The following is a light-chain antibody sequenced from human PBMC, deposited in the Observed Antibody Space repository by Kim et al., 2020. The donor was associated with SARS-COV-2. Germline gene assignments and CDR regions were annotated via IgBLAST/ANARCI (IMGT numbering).Light chain of an antibody. CDR2: DNN. J-gene: IGLJ2*01. Sequence: QSVLTQPPSVSAAPGQKVTISCSGSSSNVGYNYVSWYQQLPGTAPRLLIHDNNERPSEIPDRFSASKSGTTATLDITGLQTGDEADYYCGTWDSSLGAGVFGGGTKLTVL. V-gene: IGLV1-51*01. CDR1: SSNVGYNY. CDR3: GTWDSSLGAGV.